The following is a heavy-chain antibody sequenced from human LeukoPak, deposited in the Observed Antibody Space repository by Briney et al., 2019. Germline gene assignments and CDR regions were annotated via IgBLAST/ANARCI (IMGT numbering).Heavy chain of an antibody. D-gene: IGHD2-15*01. V-gene: IGHV4-34*01. J-gene: IGHJ4*02. CDR2: INHSGST. CDR3: ARGRGYCSGGSCYGRHYFDY. CDR1: GGSFSGYY. Sequence: PSETLSLTCAVYGGSFSGYYWSWIRQPPGKGREWIGEINHSGSTNYNPSLKSRVTISVDTSKNQFSLKLSSVTAADTAVYYCARGRGYCSGGSCYGRHYFDYWGQGTLVTVSS.